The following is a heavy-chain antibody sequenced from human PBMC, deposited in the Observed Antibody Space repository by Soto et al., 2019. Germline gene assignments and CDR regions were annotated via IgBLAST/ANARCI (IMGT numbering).Heavy chain of an antibody. V-gene: IGHV3-48*02. J-gene: IGHJ5*02. D-gene: IGHD3-16*01. CDR1: GFTFTSYS. CDR2: ITSKSTTI. CDR3: AREMGACSDSSCYPGPYDS. Sequence: PGGSLRLSCAASGFTFTSYSMNWVRQAPGQGLEWVSYITSKSTTIKYADSVKGRFTVSRDNAKNSLYLQLNSLRDEDTAVYYCAREMGACSDSSCYPGPYDSWGQGNLVTVSS.